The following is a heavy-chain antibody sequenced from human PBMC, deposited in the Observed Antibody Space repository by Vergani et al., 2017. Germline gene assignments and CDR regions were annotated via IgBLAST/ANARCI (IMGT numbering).Heavy chain of an antibody. CDR1: GYTFTSYY. J-gene: IGHJ5*02. CDR3: AREWGPPRVDTAMVNWFDP. Sequence: QVQLVQSGAEVKKPGASVKVSCKASGYTFTSYYMHWVRQAPGQGLEWMGWINTNTGNPTYAQGFTGRFVFSLDTSVSTAYLQISSLKAEDTAVYYCAREWGPPRVDTAMVNWFDPWGQGTLVTVSS. V-gene: IGHV7-4-1*02. CDR2: INTNTGNP. D-gene: IGHD5-18*01.